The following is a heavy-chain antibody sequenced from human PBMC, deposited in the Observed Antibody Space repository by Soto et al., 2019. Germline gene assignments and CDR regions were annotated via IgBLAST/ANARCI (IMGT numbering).Heavy chain of an antibody. CDR1: GFTFSSYS. CDR2: ISSSSSTI. Sequence: PGGSLRLSCAASGFTFSSYSMNWVRQAPGKGLEWVSYISSSSSTIYYADSVKGRFTISRDNAKNSLYLQMNSLRDEDTAVFYCARDLEPYSSGWYSPDYWGQGTLVTVSS. J-gene: IGHJ4*02. V-gene: IGHV3-48*02. CDR3: ARDLEPYSSGWYSPDY. D-gene: IGHD6-19*01.